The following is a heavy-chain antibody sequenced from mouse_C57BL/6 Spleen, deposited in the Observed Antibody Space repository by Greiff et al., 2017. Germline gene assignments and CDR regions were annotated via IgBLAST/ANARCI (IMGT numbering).Heavy chain of an antibody. D-gene: IGHD1-1*01. CDR3: AHYGSSAWFAY. Sequence: VQLQQSGAELVRPGASVTLSCKASGYTFTDYEMHWVKQTPVHGLEWIGAIDPETGGTAYNQKFKGKAILTADKSSSTAYMELRSLTSEYSAVYYCAHYGSSAWFAYWGQGTLVTVSA. CDR1: GYTFTDYE. V-gene: IGHV1-15*01. J-gene: IGHJ3*01. CDR2: IDPETGGT.